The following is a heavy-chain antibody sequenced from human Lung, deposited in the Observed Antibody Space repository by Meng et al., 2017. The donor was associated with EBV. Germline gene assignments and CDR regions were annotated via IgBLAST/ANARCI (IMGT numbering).Heavy chain of an antibody. CDR3: ARGGTSSAPFDY. Sequence: QVQLQESGPGLVKPSQTLSLTCTVSGGSISSGGYYWSWIRQPPGKGLEWIGQINYSGITNYNPSLKSRVTISVDTSKNQFSLSLNSVTAADTAVYYCARGGTSSAPFDYWGQGTLVTAPQ. CDR2: INYSGIT. J-gene: IGHJ4*02. V-gene: IGHV4-31*03. D-gene: IGHD2-2*01. CDR1: GGSISSGGYY.